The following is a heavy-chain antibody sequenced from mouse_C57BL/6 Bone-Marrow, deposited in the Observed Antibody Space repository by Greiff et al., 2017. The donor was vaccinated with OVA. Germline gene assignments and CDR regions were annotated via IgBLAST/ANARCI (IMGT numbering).Heavy chain of an antibody. CDR2: ISYDGSN. CDR3: ARGPTADV. Sequence: EVQLQESGPGLVKPSQSLSLTCSVTGYSITSGYYWNWIRQFPGNKLEWMGYISYDGSNNYNPSLKNRISITRDTSKNQFFLKLNSVTTEDTATYYCARGPTADVWGTGTTVTVSS. D-gene: IGHD1-2*01. J-gene: IGHJ1*03. CDR1: GYSITSGYY. V-gene: IGHV3-6*01.